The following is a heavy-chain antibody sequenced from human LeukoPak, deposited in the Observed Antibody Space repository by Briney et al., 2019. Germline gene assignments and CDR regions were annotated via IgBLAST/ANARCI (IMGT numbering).Heavy chain of an antibody. CDR3: ARVYSSCWFDY. CDR2: IFYSGST. Sequence: PSQTLSLTCTVSGGSISSGGYYWSWIRQPPGKGLEWIGYIFYSGSTNYNPSLKSRVTISVDTSKNQFSLNLNSVTAADTAVYYCARVYSSCWFDYWGQGTLVTVSS. J-gene: IGHJ4*02. D-gene: IGHD6-13*01. CDR1: GGSISSGGYY. V-gene: IGHV4-61*08.